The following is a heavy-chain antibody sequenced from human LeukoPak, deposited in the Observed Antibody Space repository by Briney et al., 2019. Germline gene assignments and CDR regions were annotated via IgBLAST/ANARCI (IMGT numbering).Heavy chain of an antibody. CDR3: ARCAYSSSYYFDY. D-gene: IGHD6-6*01. CDR1: GFTFSSYE. Sequence: PGGSLRLSCAASGFTFSSYEMNWVRQAPGKGLEWGSYISSRGSTIYYADSVKGRFTISRDNAKNSLYLQMNSLRAEDTAVYYCARCAYSSSYYFDYWGQGSLVTVSS. CDR2: ISSRGSTI. V-gene: IGHV3-48*03. J-gene: IGHJ4*02.